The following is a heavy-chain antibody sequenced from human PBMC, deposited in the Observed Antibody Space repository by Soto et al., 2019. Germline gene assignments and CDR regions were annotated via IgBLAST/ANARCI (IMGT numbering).Heavy chain of an antibody. D-gene: IGHD6-19*01. V-gene: IGHV3-23*01. CDR2: ISGSGGST. CDR3: AKDLTEQQWLDKYYFDY. Sequence: PGGSLRLSCAASGFTFSSYAMSWVRQAPGKGLEWVSAISGSGGSTYYADSVKGRFTISRDNSKNTLYLQMNSLRAEDTAVYYCAKDLTEQQWLDKYYFDYWGQGTLVTVSS. CDR1: GFTFSSYA. J-gene: IGHJ4*02.